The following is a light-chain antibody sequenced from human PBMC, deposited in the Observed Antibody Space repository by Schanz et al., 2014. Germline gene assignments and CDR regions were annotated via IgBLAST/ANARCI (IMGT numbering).Light chain of an antibody. V-gene: IGLV2-14*03. CDR2: TVS. CDR3: SSYTSSNFYV. J-gene: IGLJ1*01. Sequence: QSVLTQPASVSGSPGQSISLSCTGTSSDVGGYNYVSWYQQHPGKAPKLMIYTVSSRPSGVSNRFSGSKSGNTASLTISGLQTEDEADYYCSSYTSSNFYVFGTGTKLTVL. CDR1: SSDVGGYNY.